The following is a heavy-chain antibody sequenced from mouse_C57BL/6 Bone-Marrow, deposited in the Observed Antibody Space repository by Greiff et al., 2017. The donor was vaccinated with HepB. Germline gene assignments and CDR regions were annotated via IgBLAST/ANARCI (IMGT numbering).Heavy chain of an antibody. CDR3: ARERATVVAHYYAMDY. CDR1: GFTFSDYG. D-gene: IGHD1-1*01. J-gene: IGHJ4*01. CDR2: ISSGSSTI. V-gene: IGHV5-17*01. Sequence: EVQRVESGGGLVKPGGSLKLSCAASGFTFSDYGMHWVRQAPDKGLEWVAYISSGSSTIYYAATVKGRFTISRDNAKNPLFLQMTSLRSEDTAMYYCARERATVVAHYYAMDYWGQGTSVTVSS.